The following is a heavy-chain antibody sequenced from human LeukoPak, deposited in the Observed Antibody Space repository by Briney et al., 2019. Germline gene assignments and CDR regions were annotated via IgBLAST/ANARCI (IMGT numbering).Heavy chain of an antibody. CDR3: AGGTGFIIKD. CDR1: GFTFSLYW. Sequence: GSLRLSCAASGFTFSLYWMNWVRRAPGKGLEWVANIKQDGSEKNYVDSVKGRFTISRDNAKNSLYLQMNNLRVEDTAMYYCAGGTGFIIKDWGQGTLVTVSS. V-gene: IGHV3-7*03. CDR2: IKQDGSEK. D-gene: IGHD3-9*01. J-gene: IGHJ4*02.